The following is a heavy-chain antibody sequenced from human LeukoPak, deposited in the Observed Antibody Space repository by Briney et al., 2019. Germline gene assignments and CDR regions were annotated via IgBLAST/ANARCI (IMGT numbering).Heavy chain of an antibody. CDR1: GFSFSSYS. J-gene: IGHJ4*02. CDR3: AREVYYYDSSGPTYYFDY. V-gene: IGHV3-48*04. D-gene: IGHD3-22*01. Sequence: QPGGSLRLSCAASGFSFSSYSMNWIRQAPGKGLEWVSYISSSSSTIYYADSVKGRFTISRDNAKNSLYLQMNSLRAEDTAVYYCAREVYYYDSSGPTYYFDYWGQGTLVTVSS. CDR2: ISSSSSTI.